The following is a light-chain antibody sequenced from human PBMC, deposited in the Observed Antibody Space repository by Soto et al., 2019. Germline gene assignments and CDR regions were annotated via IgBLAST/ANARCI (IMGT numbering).Light chain of an antibody. V-gene: IGKV3-11*01. CDR3: QLRRNCPPFT. Sequence: EIVLTQSPATLSVSPGERATLSCRASQSVSNYLAWFQQKPGQAPRLLIYDASNRATGIPARFSGSGSGTDFTLTINSLQPDDFAVYYCQLRRNCPPFTFGPGTRVDIK. J-gene: IGKJ3*01. CDR2: DAS. CDR1: QSVSNY.